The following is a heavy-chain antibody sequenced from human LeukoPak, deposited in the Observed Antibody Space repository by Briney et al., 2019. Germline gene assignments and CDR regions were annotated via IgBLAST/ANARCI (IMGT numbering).Heavy chain of an antibody. CDR2: IIPSLDVS. J-gene: IGHJ4*02. CDR3: ARDHCSPGTCLGGH. V-gene: IGHV1-69*04. D-gene: IGHD2-15*01. CDR1: GDTFIPYT. Sequence: SVKVSCKASGDTFIPYTFSWVRQAPGQGLEWIGRIIPSLDVSNYAQKFQGRVTLSADKDTTTTYMELTSLRSEDTAIYYCARDHCSPGTCLGGHWGQGTLVTVSS.